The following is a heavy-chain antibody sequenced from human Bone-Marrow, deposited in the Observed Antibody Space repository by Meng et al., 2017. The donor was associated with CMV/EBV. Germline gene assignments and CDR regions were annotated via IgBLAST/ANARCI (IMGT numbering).Heavy chain of an antibody. CDR1: GFTCSSDG. V-gene: IGHV3-33*06. CDR2: IWYDGSKK. J-gene: IGHJ6*02. D-gene: IGHD6-6*01. CDR3: AKDLRRQSHTARPRYYYYYGMDV. Sequence: GESLKISCAASGFTCSSDGMHRVRQAPGKGLEWVAVIWYDGSKKYYADSVKGRFTISRDNSKNALYLQMNSLRAEDTAVYYCAKDLRRQSHTARPRYYYYYGMDVWGQGTTVTVSS.